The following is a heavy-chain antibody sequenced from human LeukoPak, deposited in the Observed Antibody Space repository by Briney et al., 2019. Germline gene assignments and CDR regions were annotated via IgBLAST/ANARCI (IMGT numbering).Heavy chain of an antibody. D-gene: IGHD6-13*01. Sequence: GGSLRPSCAASGFTFSSYTMNWVRQAPGKGLEWVSSISSSSSYIYYADSVKGRFTISRDNAKNSLYLQMNSLRAEDTAVYYCARRGSSWYGARAGTLQRRESSRANWFDPWGQGTLVTVSS. CDR1: GFTFSSYT. CDR2: ISSSSSYI. J-gene: IGHJ5*02. CDR3: ARRGSSWYGARAGTLQRRESSRANWFDP. V-gene: IGHV3-21*01.